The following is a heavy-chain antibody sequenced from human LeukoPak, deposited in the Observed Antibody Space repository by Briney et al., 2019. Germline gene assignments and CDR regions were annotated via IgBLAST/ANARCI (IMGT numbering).Heavy chain of an antibody. CDR1: GFTFSNYS. D-gene: IGHD3-3*01. V-gene: IGHV3-48*01. J-gene: IGHJ2*01. CDR2: ISRTSSSI. CDR3: ARDPPRLEWLLRNWYFDL. Sequence: GGSLRLSCAASGFTFSNYSVNWVRQAPGKGLEWVSYISRTSSSIYYADSVRGRFTISRDNAKNSLYLQMNSLRAEDTAVYYCARDPPRLEWLLRNWYFDLWGRGTLVTVSS.